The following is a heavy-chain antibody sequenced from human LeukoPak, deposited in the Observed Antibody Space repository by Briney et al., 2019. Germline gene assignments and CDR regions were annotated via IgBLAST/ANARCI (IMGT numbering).Heavy chain of an antibody. D-gene: IGHD3-10*01. J-gene: IGHJ6*03. CDR2: INPNSGGT. V-gene: IGHV1-2*02. CDR3: ARDQGDRGVLYYYYYYMDV. CDR1: GYIFTGYY. Sequence: ASVKVSCKASGYIFTGYYMHWVRQAPGQGLEWMGWINPNSGGTNFAQKFQGRVTMTRDTSINTVYMELSRLRSDDSAVYYCARDQGDRGVLYYYYYYMDVWGKGTTVTVSS.